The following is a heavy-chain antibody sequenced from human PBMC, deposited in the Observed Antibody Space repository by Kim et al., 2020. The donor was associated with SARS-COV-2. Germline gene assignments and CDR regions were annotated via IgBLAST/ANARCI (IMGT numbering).Heavy chain of an antibody. J-gene: IGHJ4*02. Sequence: GESLKISCKGSGYSFTSYWIGWVRQMPGKGLEWMGIIYPGDSDTRYSPSFQGQVTISADKSISTAYLQWSSLKASDTVMYYCARSGTYCGGDCYSLFPFDYWGQGTLVTVSS. CDR3: ARSGTYCGGDCYSLFPFDY. CDR2: IYPGDSDT. D-gene: IGHD2-21*02. CDR1: GYSFTSYW. V-gene: IGHV5-51*01.